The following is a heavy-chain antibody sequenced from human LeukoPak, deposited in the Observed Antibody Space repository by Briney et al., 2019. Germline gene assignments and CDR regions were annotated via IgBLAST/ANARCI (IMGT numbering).Heavy chain of an antibody. D-gene: IGHD6-13*01. CDR3: ARVRQQLVLYYYYGMDV. Sequence: GGSLRLSCAASGFTVSSYYMAWVRQAPGKGLEWVAVISYDGSNKYYADSVKGRFTISRDNSKNTLYLQMNSLRAEDTAVYYCARVRQQLVLYYYYGMDVWGQGTTVTVSS. V-gene: IGHV3-30-3*01. CDR1: GFTVSSYY. CDR2: ISYDGSNK. J-gene: IGHJ6*02.